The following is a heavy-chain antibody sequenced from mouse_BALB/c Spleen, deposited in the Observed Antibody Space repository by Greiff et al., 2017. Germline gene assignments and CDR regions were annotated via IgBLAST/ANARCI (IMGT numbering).Heavy chain of an antibody. J-gene: IGHJ2*01. Sequence: VQLQQSGAELARPGASVKLSCKASGYTFTSYWMQWVKQRPGQGLEWIGAIYPGDGDTRYTQKFKGKATLTADKSSSTAYMQLSSLASEDSAVYYCARFDYGSSSYFDYWGQGTTLTVSS. D-gene: IGHD1-1*01. CDR2: IYPGDGDT. CDR1: GYTFTSYW. CDR3: ARFDYGSSSYFDY. V-gene: IGHV1-87*01.